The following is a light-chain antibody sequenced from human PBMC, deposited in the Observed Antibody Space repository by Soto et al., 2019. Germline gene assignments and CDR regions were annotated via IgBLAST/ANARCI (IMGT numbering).Light chain of an antibody. CDR2: GAS. CDR1: QSVSSN. V-gene: IGKV3-15*01. CDR3: QQYNNWPPLT. Sequence: EIVITQSPATLSVSPGERATLSCRASQSVSSNLAWYQQKPGQAPRLLICGASSRATGIPARFSGSGSGTEFTLTISSLXSEDLAVYYCQQYNNWPPLTFGGGTKVDTK. J-gene: IGKJ4*01.